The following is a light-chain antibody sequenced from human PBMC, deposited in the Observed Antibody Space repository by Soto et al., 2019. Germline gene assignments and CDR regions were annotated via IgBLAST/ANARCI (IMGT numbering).Light chain of an antibody. CDR1: SSDVGSYNL. Sequence: QSALTQPASVSGSPGQSITISCTGTSSDVGSYNLVSWYQQHPGKAPKLMIYEGDKRPSGVSNRFSGSKSGNTASLTISGLQAEDEADYYCCSNARISILLFGGGTKLTVL. CDR2: EGD. J-gene: IGLJ3*02. CDR3: CSNARISILL. V-gene: IGLV2-23*01.